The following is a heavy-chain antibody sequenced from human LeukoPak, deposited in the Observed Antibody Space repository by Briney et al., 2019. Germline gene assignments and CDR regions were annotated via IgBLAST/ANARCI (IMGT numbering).Heavy chain of an antibody. Sequence: GGSLRLSCAASGFTFSNAWMSWVRQAPGKGLEWVGRIKSKTDGGTTDYAAPVKGRSTISRDDSKNTLYLQMNSLKTEDTAVYYCRSTGGYYYYMDVWGKGTTVTVSS. V-gene: IGHV3-15*01. CDR2: IKSKTDGGTT. CDR1: GFTFSNAW. J-gene: IGHJ6*03. CDR3: RSTGGYYYYMDV. D-gene: IGHD1-14*01.